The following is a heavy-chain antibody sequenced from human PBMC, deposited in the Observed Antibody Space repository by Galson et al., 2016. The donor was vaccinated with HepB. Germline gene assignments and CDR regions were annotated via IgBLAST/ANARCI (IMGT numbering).Heavy chain of an antibody. CDR3: ARHDMIPESDPLDP. CDR2: VYYTGST. J-gene: IGHJ5*02. D-gene: IGHD3-16*01. CDR1: GDSMKNSRYS. Sequence: SETLSLTCFVSGDSMKNSRYSWDWIRQPPGKGLEWIGNVYYTGSTAYSPSLRSRVKISADTSKNQFSLALKSVTAADTAVYYCARHDMIPESDPLDPWGRGILVTVSP. V-gene: IGHV4-39*01.